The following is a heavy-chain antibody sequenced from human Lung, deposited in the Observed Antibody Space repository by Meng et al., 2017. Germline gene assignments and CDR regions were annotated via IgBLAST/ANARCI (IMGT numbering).Heavy chain of an antibody. Sequence: VQSRFELKKPGASVKVSCKAPGSTFTSYAMNWVRQAPGKGLEWMGWINTNTGNPTYAQGFTGRFVFSLDTSVSTAYLQISSLKAEDTAVYYCASGWFGELFGYFDLWGRGTLVTVSS. V-gene: IGHV7-4-1*02. CDR3: ASGWFGELFGYFDL. D-gene: IGHD3-10*01. J-gene: IGHJ2*01. CDR1: GSTFTSYA. CDR2: INTNTGNP.